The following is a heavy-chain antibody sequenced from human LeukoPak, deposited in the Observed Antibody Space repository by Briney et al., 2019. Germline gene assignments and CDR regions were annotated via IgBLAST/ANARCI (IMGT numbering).Heavy chain of an antibody. V-gene: IGHV1-18*01. CDR2: ISGYNGNT. CDR1: GYTFTRYG. J-gene: IGHJ6*03. CDR3: ARAEGVVVAAHIDV. Sequence: ASVKVPCKASGYTFTRYGIYWVRQAPGQGLEWMGWISGYNGNTNYAQKFQGRVSVTTDTSTSTAYMELRSLRSDDTAVYYCARAEGVVVAAHIDVWGKGTTVTVSS. D-gene: IGHD2-15*01.